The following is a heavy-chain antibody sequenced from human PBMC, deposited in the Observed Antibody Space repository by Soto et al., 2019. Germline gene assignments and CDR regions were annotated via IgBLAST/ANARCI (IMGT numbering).Heavy chain of an antibody. D-gene: IGHD6-13*01. CDR2: ISGAGDRT. CDR1: GFSFSSYA. J-gene: IGHJ4*02. CDR3: AKATRGPLSSRSSDANHFDS. V-gene: IGHV3-23*01. Sequence: VGSLRLSCAASGFSFSSYAMNWVRQAPGKGLEWVSIISGAGDRTYYADSVKGRFTISRDNSKNTLYPQMNSLRAEDTAVYHCAKATRGPLSSRSSDANHFDSWGQGTLVTVSS.